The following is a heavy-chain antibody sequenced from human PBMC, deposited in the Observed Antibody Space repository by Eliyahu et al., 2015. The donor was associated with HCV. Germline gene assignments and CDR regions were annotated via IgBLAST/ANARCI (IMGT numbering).Heavy chain of an antibody. CDR3: ARGRQNGDYSFDY. J-gene: IGHJ4*02. D-gene: IGHD4-17*01. V-gene: IGHV4-34*01. CDR1: GGSFSGYY. Sequence: QVQLQQWGAGLLKPSETLSLTCAVYGGSFSGYYWSWIRQPPGKGLEWIGEINHSGSTNYNPSLKSRVTISVDTSKNQFSLKLSSVTAADTAVYYCARGRQNGDYSFDYWGQGTLVTVSS. CDR2: INHSGST.